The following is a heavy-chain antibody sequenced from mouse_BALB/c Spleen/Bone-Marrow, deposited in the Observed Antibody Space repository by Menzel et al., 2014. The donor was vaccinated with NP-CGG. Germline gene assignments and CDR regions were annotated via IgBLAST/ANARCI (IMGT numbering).Heavy chain of an antibody. CDR3: ARNLYYGSSLYAMDY. V-gene: IGHV2-2*02. J-gene: IGHJ4*01. Sequence: QVHVKRSGPGLVQPSQSLSITCTVSGFSLTTYGVHWVRQSPGKGLEWLGVIWSGGSTDYNAAFISRLSITKDNSKSQVFFKMNSLQANDTAIYYCARNLYYGSSLYAMDYWGQGTSVTVSS. CDR1: GFSLTTYG. D-gene: IGHD1-1*01. CDR2: IWSGGST.